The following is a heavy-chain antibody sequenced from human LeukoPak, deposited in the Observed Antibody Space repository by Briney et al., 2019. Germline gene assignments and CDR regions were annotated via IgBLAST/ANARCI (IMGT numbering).Heavy chain of an antibody. CDR2: IYHRGST. D-gene: IGHD3-22*01. J-gene: IGHJ4*02. V-gene: IGHV4-30-2*01. CDR3: AGLVGRYSSGLYYYYFDY. CDR1: GGSTSSGGYS. Sequence: SQTLSLTCAVSGGSTSSGGYSWSWLRQPPGKGLEWIGYIYHRGSTNYNPSLKSRLTISIDRSKNQFFLNLSSVTAADTAVYYCAGLVGRYSSGLYYYYFDYWGQGTLVTVSS.